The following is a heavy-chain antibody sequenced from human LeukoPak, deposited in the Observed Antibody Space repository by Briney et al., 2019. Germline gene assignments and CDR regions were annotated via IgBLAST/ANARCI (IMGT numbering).Heavy chain of an antibody. CDR1: GGSIRSYY. J-gene: IGHJ5*02. CDR2: IYYSGST. D-gene: IGHD3-22*01. CDR3: ARNGGYYDSSGLFDP. Sequence: SETLSLTCTVSGGSIRSYYWSWIRQPPGKGLEWIGYIYYSGSTNYNPSLKSRVTISVDTSKNQFSLKLTSVTAADTAVYYCARNGGYYDSSGLFDPWGQGTLVTVSS. V-gene: IGHV4-59*01.